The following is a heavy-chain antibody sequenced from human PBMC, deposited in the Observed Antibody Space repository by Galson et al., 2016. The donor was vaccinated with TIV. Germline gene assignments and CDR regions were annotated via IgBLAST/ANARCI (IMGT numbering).Heavy chain of an antibody. D-gene: IGHD2-21*01. CDR2: IYSGGST. CDR1: GFIVSSNY. Sequence: SLRLSCAASGFIVSSNYMTWVRQAPGKGLEWVSLIYSGGSTSYADSVKGRFTISRDNSKNTVYLQMNSLRAEDTAVYYCARDRRHCGNECYLYYYYGMDVWDQGTTVTVSS. J-gene: IGHJ6*02. V-gene: IGHV3-66*02. CDR3: ARDRRHCGNECYLYYYYGMDV.